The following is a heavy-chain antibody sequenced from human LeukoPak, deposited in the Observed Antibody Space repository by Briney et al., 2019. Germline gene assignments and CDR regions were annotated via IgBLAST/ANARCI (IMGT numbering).Heavy chain of an antibody. J-gene: IGHJ3*02. CDR1: GYSFTNYG. V-gene: IGHV1-18*01. CDR2: INIYHNHT. D-gene: IGHD3-10*01. Sequence: GASVKVSCKASGYSFTNYGISWVRQAPGQGLEWMGWINIYHNHTNYAQKLQGRVTMATDTSTNTAYMVLRSLRTDDTAVYYCARDIWFGDFANAFDIWGQGTMVTVSS. CDR3: ARDIWFGDFANAFDI.